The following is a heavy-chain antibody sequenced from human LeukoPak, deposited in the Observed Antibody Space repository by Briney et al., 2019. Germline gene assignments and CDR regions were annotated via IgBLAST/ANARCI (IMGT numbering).Heavy chain of an antibody. V-gene: IGHV4-39*07. CDR2: IYYTGNT. Sequence: SETLSLTCAVSGGSISTSNYYWGWVRQPPGKGLEWIGSIYYTGNTYYNPSLKSRVTMSVDTSNNQFSLKVTSVTAADTAVYYCARVEEGYGSGRRENYYYYYMDVWGKGTTVTISS. D-gene: IGHD3-10*01. CDR1: GGSISTSNYY. J-gene: IGHJ6*03. CDR3: ARVEEGYGSGRRENYYYYYMDV.